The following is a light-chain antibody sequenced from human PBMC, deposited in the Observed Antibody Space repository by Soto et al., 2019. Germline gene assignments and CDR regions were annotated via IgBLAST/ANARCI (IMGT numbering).Light chain of an antibody. CDR3: QQYGSSPYT. CDR2: GAS. Sequence: EIVLTQSPGTLYLSPGERATLSCRASQSVSSGYLAWYQQKPGQAPRLLLFGASNRTTGIPDRFSGSGSGTDFTLTISRLEAEDFAVYSCQQYGSSPYTFGQGTKLEI. V-gene: IGKV3-20*01. J-gene: IGKJ2*01. CDR1: QSVSSGY.